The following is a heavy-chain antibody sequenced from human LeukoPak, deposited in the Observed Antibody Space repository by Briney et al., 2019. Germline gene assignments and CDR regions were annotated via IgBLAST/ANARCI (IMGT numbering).Heavy chain of an antibody. CDR3: AKASLAVAGIFDP. Sequence: PGGSLRLSCAASGFTFSSYGMQWVRQAPGKGLEWVAVIWYDGSNKYYADSVKGRFTISRGNSKNTLYLQMNSLRAEDTAVYYCAKASLAVAGIFDPWGQGTLVTVSS. D-gene: IGHD6-19*01. CDR1: GFTFSSYG. V-gene: IGHV3-33*06. J-gene: IGHJ5*02. CDR2: IWYDGSNK.